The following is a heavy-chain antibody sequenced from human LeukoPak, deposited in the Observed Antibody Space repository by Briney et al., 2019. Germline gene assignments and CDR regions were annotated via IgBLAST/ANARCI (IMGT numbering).Heavy chain of an antibody. Sequence: SETLSLTCTASGDSITINNYYWGWIRQPPGKGLEWIGNIYYNGNTYYNPSLKSRVTISVDTSRNQFSLRLSFVTAADTAIYYCARHIVYDAYKTWGQGTLVTVSS. CDR3: ARHIVYDAYKT. D-gene: IGHD3-16*01. J-gene: IGHJ4*02. CDR2: IYYNGNT. CDR1: GDSITINNYY. V-gene: IGHV4-39*01.